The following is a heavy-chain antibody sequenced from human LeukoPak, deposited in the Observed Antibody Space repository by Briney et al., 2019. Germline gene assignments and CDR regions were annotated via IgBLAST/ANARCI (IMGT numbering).Heavy chain of an antibody. V-gene: IGHV3-23*01. Sequence: SGGSLRLSCAASGFTFSTYAMSWVRQAPGKGLEWVSGISGSGGSTYYADSVKGRFTISRDNSKNTLHLQMNSLRAEDTAVYYCARGGLGYSSSLWGQGTLVTVSS. CDR2: ISGSGGST. CDR3: ARGGLGYSSSL. CDR1: GFTFSTYA. J-gene: IGHJ4*02. D-gene: IGHD6-13*01.